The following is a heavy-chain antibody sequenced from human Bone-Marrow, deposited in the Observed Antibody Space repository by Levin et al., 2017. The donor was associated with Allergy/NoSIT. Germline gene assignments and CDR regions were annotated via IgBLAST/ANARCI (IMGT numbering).Heavy chain of an antibody. D-gene: IGHD4-17*01. CDR1: GGSITSGDYH. Sequence: SQTLSLPCTVSGGSITSGDYHWNWIRQPPGKGLEWIGGAYYSGNTYYSPSLRSRVAISLDTSKNQFSLKLTSVTAADTAVYYCAGSPDYGDSILFYYYMDVWGKGTTVTVSS. V-gene: IGHV4-30-4*01. J-gene: IGHJ6*03. CDR3: AGSPDYGDSILFYYYMDV. CDR2: AYYSGNT.